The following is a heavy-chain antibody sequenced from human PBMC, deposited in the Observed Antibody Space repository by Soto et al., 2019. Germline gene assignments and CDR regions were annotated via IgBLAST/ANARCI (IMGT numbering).Heavy chain of an antibody. V-gene: IGHV4-59*01. Sequence: PSETLSLTCTVSGGAISSYYWSWIRQPPGKGREWIGYIYYSGSTNYTPSLKSRVTISVDTSKNQFSLKLTSVTAADTAVYYCARGDTYFDYWGQGTLVTVSS. CDR3: ARGDTYFDY. CDR2: IYYSGST. J-gene: IGHJ4*02. D-gene: IGHD5-18*01. CDR1: GGAISSYY.